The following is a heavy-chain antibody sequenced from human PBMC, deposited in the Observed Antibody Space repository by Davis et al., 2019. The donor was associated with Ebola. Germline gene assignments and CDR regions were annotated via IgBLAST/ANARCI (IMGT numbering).Heavy chain of an antibody. D-gene: IGHD3-3*01. V-gene: IGHV4-34*01. J-gene: IGHJ4*02. CDR3: ARGRRYDFWSGYSLWGY. Sequence: MPSDTLSLTCAVYGGSFSGYYWSWIRQPPGKGLEWIGEINHSGSTNYNPSLKSRVTISVDTSKNQFSLKLSSVTAADTAVYYCARGRRYDFWSGYSLWGYWGQGTLVTVSS. CDR1: GGSFSGYY. CDR2: INHSGST.